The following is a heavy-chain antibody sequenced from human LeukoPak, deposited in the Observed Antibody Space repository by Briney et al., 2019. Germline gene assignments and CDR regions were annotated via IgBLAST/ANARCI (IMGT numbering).Heavy chain of an antibody. J-gene: IGHJ2*01. V-gene: IGHV4-31*03. D-gene: IGHD5-18*01. CDR3: ARDLLDTSMVHYWYFDL. CDR1: GSSISSGEYY. Sequence: SQTLSLTCTVSGSSISSGEYYWSWIRLHPGKGLEWIGYIYYNRSTYYNPSLKSRVSISVDTSKNQFSLKLSSVTAADTAVYYCARDLLDTSMVHYWYFDLWGRGTLVTVSS. CDR2: IYYNRST.